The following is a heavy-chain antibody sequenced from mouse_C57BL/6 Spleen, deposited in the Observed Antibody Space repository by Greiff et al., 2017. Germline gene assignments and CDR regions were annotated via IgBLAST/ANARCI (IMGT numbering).Heavy chain of an antibody. D-gene: IGHD2-5*01. Sequence: VQLQQSGAELVRPGTSVKVSCKASGYAFTNYLIEWVKQRPGQGLEWIGVINPGSGGTNYNEKFKGKATLTADKSSSTAYMQLSSLTSEDSAVYFCARHYSNSYAMDYWGQGTSVTVSS. CDR2: INPGSGGT. CDR1: GYAFTNYL. V-gene: IGHV1-54*01. CDR3: ARHYSNSYAMDY. J-gene: IGHJ4*01.